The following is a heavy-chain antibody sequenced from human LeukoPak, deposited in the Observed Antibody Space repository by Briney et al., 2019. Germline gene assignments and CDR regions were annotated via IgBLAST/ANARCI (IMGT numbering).Heavy chain of an antibody. CDR3: ARAGGSGNYYYYYMDV. J-gene: IGHJ6*03. V-gene: IGHV4-59*10. D-gene: IGHD1-14*01. CDR2: IYTSGST. Sequence: SETLSLTCAVYGGSFSGYYWSWIRQPAGKGLEWIGRIYTSGSTNYNPSLKSRVTMSVDTSKNQFSLKLSSVTAADTAVYFCARAGGSGNYYYYYMDVWGKGTTVTISS. CDR1: GGSFSGYY.